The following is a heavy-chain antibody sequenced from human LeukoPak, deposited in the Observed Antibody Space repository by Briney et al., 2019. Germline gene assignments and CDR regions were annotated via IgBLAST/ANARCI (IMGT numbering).Heavy chain of an antibody. CDR1: GGSFSGYY. CDR2: INHSGST. J-gene: IGHJ4*02. D-gene: IGHD6-19*01. Sequence: SETLSLTCAVYGGSFSGYYWSWIRQPPGKGLEWIGEINHSGSTTYNPSLKSRVTMSVDTSKNQFSLKLNSVTAADTAVYYCASSGWYRGYWGRGTLVTVSS. CDR3: ASSGWYRGY. V-gene: IGHV4-34*01.